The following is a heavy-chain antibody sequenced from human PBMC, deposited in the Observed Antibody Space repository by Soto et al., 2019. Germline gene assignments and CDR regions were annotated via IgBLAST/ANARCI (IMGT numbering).Heavy chain of an antibody. J-gene: IGHJ4*02. Sequence: GGSLRLSCAASGFTFSSYAMSWVRQAPGKGLEWVSAISGSGGSTYYADSVKGRFTISRDNSKNTLYLQMNSLRAEDTAVYYYAKAHYDYVGGSYRYIYWGQGTLVTVSS. V-gene: IGHV3-23*01. CDR3: AKAHYDYVGGSYRYIY. D-gene: IGHD3-16*02. CDR1: GFTFSSYA. CDR2: ISGSGGST.